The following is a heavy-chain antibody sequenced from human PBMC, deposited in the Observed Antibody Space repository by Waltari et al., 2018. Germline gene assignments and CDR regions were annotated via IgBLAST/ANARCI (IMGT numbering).Heavy chain of an antibody. CDR1: GFTFSSYG. Sequence: QVQLVESGGGVVQPGRSLRLSCAASGFTFSSYGMHWVRQAPGKGLGWVAIIWYDGSNKYYADSVKCRFTISRDNSKNTLYLQMNSLRAEDTAVYYCARDWRFLATGSFDYWGQGTLVTVSS. D-gene: IGHD3-3*01. CDR2: IWYDGSNK. V-gene: IGHV3-33*01. CDR3: ARDWRFLATGSFDY. J-gene: IGHJ4*02.